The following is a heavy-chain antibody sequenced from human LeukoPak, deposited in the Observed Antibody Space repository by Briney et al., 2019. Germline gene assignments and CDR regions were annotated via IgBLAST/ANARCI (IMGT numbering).Heavy chain of an antibody. Sequence: GGSLRLSCTASGFTFGDYAMSWVRQAPGKGLEWVGFIRSKAYGGTTEYAASVKGRFTISRDDSKSIAYLQMNGLKTEDTAVYYCTRDPGYSSSWYSDYGMDVWGQGTTVTVSS. J-gene: IGHJ6*02. CDR3: TRDPGYSSSWYSDYGMDV. CDR1: GFTFGDYA. D-gene: IGHD6-13*01. CDR2: IRSKAYGGTT. V-gene: IGHV3-49*04.